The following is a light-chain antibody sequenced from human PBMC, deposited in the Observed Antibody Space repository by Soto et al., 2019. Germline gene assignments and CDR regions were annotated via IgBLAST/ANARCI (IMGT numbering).Light chain of an antibody. CDR1: QSVSSSY. J-gene: IGKJ1*01. CDR2: GAS. Sequence: EIVLTQSPGTLSLSPGERATLSCRASQSVSSSYLGWYQQKPGQAPRLLIYGASSRATGIPDRFSGSGSGTDFTLTISRLEPEDFAVYYWQQYGSSPRTFGQGTKVEIK. CDR3: QQYGSSPRT. V-gene: IGKV3-20*01.